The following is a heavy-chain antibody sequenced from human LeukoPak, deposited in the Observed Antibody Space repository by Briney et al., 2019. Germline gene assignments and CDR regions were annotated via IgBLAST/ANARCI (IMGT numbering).Heavy chain of an antibody. V-gene: IGHV3-30-3*01. CDR2: ISYDGSNK. CDR1: GFTFSSYA. J-gene: IGHJ6*02. D-gene: IGHD1-1*01. Sequence: TGGSLRLSCAASGFTFSSYAMHWVRQAPGKGLEWVAVISYDGSNKYYADSVKGRFTISRDNSKNTLYLQMNSLRAEDTAVYYCAGGFWNTGMDVWGQGTTVTVSS. CDR3: AGGFWNTGMDV.